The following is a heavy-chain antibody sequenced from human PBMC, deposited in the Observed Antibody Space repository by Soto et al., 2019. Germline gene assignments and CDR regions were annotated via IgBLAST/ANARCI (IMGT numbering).Heavy chain of an antibody. V-gene: IGHV1-69*08. D-gene: IGHD3-10*01. CDR1: GGTFSSYT. J-gene: IGHJ4*02. CDR3: ARDRYGSGSYRY. Sequence: QVQLVQSGAEVKKPGSSVKVSCKASGGTFSSYTISWVRQAPGQGVEWMGRIIPILGIANYAQKFQGRVTITADKSTSTAYMELSSLRAEDTAVYYCARDRYGSGSYRYWGQGTLVTVSS. CDR2: IIPILGIA.